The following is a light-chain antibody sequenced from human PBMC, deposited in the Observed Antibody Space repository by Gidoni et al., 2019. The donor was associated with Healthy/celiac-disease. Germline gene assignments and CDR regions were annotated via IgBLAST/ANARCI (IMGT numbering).Light chain of an antibody. V-gene: IGKV1-5*01. CDR1: QRISSW. Sequence: DIQMSHSPSTLSASVGDRVTITCRASQRISSWLAWYQQKPGKAPKLLIYDASSMESGVPSRFSGSGSGTEFTLTISSLQPDDFATYYCQQYNSYPLTFGGGTKVEIK. CDR2: DAS. CDR3: QQYNSYPLT. J-gene: IGKJ4*01.